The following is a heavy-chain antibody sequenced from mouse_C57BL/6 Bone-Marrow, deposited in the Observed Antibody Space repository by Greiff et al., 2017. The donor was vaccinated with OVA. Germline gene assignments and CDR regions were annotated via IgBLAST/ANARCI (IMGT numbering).Heavy chain of an antibody. CDR2: IEPEDGET. CDR3: ARTGALLGAMDY. J-gene: IGHJ4*01. CDR1: GFNIKDYY. Sequence: EVHLVESGAELVKPGASVKLSCTASGFNIKDYYLHWGKRRTEQGLEGFGGIEPEDGETKYAPKFQGKATITADTSSNTAYLQLSSLTSEDTAVYYCARTGALLGAMDYWGQGTSVTVSS. D-gene: IGHD2-10*01. V-gene: IGHV14-2*01.